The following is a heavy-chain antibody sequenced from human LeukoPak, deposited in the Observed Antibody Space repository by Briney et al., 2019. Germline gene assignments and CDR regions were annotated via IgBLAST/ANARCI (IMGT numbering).Heavy chain of an antibody. J-gene: IGHJ6*02. CDR1: GYTLTELS. V-gene: IGHV1-24*01. CDR3: ATVVYGDYGHYGMDV. Sequence: ASVKVSCKVSGYTLTELSMHWVRQAPGKGREWMGGFYPEDGETIYAQKFQGRVTMTEDTSTDTAYMELSSLRSEDTAVYYCATVVYGDYGHYGMDVWGQGTTVTVSS. CDR2: FYPEDGET. D-gene: IGHD4-17*01.